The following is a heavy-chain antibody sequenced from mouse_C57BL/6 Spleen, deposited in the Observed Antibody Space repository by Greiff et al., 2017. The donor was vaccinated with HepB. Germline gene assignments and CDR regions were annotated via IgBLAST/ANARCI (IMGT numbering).Heavy chain of an antibody. CDR1: GYAFTNYL. CDR3: ARRRDYYYGSSYNYAMDY. J-gene: IGHJ4*01. D-gene: IGHD1-1*01. Sequence: QVQLKQSGAELVRPGTSVKVSCKASGYAFTNYLIEWVKQRPGQGLEWIGVINPGSGGTNYNEKFKGKATLTADKSSSTAYMQLSSLTSEDSAVYFCARRRDYYYGSSYNYAMDYWGQGTSVTVSS. V-gene: IGHV1-54*01. CDR2: INPGSGGT.